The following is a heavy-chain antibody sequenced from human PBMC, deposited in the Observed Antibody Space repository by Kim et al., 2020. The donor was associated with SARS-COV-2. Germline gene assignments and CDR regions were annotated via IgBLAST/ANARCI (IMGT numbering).Heavy chain of an antibody. CDR1: GYSFTGYY. J-gene: IGHJ4*02. CDR2: INPKSGDT. CDR3: ARAQESCSSISCRYYFDY. Sequence: ASVKVSCKASGYSFTGYYMHWVRQAPGQGLEWMGWINPKSGDTNYAQKFQGRVTMTRDTSISTVYMELSRLRSDDTAVYYCARAQESCSSISCRYYFDYWGQGTLVTVSS. V-gene: IGHV1-2*02. D-gene: IGHD2-2*01.